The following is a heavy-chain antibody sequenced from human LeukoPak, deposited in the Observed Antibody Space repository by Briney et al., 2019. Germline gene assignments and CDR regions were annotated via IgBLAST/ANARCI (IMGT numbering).Heavy chain of an antibody. V-gene: IGHV3-23*01. CDR2: ISGSGGST. CDR3: AKNMYYDFWSGYSRIDP. D-gene: IGHD3-3*01. J-gene: IGHJ5*02. CDR1: GFTFSTYA. Sequence: PGGSLRLSCAASGFTFSTYAMSWVRQAPGKGLEWVSGISGSGGSTYYADSVKGRFTISRDNSQNTLYLQMNSLRGEDTAVYYCAKNMYYDFWSGYSRIDPWGQGTLVTVSS.